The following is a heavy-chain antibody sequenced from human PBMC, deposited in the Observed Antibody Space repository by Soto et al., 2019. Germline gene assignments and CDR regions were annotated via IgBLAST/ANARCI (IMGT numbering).Heavy chain of an antibody. CDR3: ARQNVTVPPVRSLSHDY. CDR2: IYPDDSNT. V-gene: IGHV5-51*01. CDR1: GYSFTGYW. J-gene: IGHJ4*02. Sequence: GESLKISCKGSGYSFTGYWIAWVRQMPGKGLEWVGIIYPDDSNTRYSPSFQGQVTMSADKSIGTAYLQWSSLKAADTAIYYCARQNVTVPPVRSLSHDYWGQGTLVTLSS. D-gene: IGHD3-10*01.